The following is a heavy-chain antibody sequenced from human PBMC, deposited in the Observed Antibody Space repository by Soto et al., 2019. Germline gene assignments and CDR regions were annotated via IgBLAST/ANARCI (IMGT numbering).Heavy chain of an antibody. CDR2: IYYSGST. CDR1: GGSISSSSFH. V-gene: IGHV4-39*01. CDR3: ARRERAAGTDWWFDP. J-gene: IGHJ5*02. D-gene: IGHD6-13*01. Sequence: QLQLQESGPGLVKPSETLSLTCTVSGGSISSSSFHWGWIRQPPGKGLEWIGSIYYSGSTYYSPSRKSRVTRAVDTSKNQSSLKLSSVTAADTAVYYCARRERAAGTDWWFDPWGQGTLVTVSS.